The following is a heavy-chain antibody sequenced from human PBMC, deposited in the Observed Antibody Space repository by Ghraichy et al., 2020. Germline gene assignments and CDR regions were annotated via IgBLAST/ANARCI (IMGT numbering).Heavy chain of an antibody. CDR1: GFSFSSYG. CDR2: ISGSRTYI. V-gene: IGHV3-21*01. Sequence: GGSLRLSCVVSGFSFSSYGMNWVRQAPGKGLEWVSSISGSRTYIYYADSMKGRFTISRDNAKSSLYLQLNSLRAEDTAMYYCASSTTGYYYYFDYWGQGTMVTVSS. D-gene: IGHD3-9*01. CDR3: ASSTTGYYYYFDY. J-gene: IGHJ4*02.